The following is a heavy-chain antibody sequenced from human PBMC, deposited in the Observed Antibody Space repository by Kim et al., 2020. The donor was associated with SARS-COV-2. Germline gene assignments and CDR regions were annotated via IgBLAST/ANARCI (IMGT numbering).Heavy chain of an antibody. CDR1: GYTFTSYY. CDR2: INPSGGST. D-gene: IGHD3-9*01. V-gene: IGHV1-46*01. Sequence: ASVKVSCKASGYTFTSYYMHWVRQAPGQGLEWMGIINPSGGSTSYAQKFQDRVTMTRDTSTSTVYMELSSLRSEDTAVYYCARGGPDYDILTGYLGGSYYYGMDVWGQGTTVTVSS. CDR3: ARGGPDYDILTGYLGGSYYYGMDV. J-gene: IGHJ6*02.